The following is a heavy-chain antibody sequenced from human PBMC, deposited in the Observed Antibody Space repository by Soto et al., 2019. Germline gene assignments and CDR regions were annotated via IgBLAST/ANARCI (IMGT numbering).Heavy chain of an antibody. V-gene: IGHV3-23*01. J-gene: IGHJ3*02. CDR1: GFTFSSYA. CDR3: SKDCEGITIFGVASDAFDI. CDR2: SCGSGGGT. D-gene: IGHD3-3*01. Sequence: GGSLRLSCAASGFTFSSYAMTWVRQAPGKGKEWVSTSCGSGGGTYYADSVKGRFIISRDNSKNTLYLQMNSLRAADTAVYYCSKDCEGITIFGVASDAFDIWGQATMVTVSS.